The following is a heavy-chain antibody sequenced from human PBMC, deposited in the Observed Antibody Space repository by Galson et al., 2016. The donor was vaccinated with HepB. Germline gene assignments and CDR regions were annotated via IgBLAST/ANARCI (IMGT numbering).Heavy chain of an antibody. Sequence: SLRLSCAASGFTFNTYAMSWVRQAPGKGPEWVSAITGNGGTTYYTDSVKGRFTLSRDNSKNTLYLQMNSLRVDDTAVYYCAKRDYSDSDGYLPLFDRWGQGTLVTVSS. D-gene: IGHD3-22*01. V-gene: IGHV3-23*01. CDR3: AKRDYSDSDGYLPLFDR. CDR1: GFTFNTYA. CDR2: ITGNGGTT. J-gene: IGHJ4*02.